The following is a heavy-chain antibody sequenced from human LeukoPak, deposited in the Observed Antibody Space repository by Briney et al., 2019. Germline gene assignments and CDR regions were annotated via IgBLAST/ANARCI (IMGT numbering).Heavy chain of an antibody. D-gene: IGHD3-3*01. V-gene: IGHV1-8*01. J-gene: IGHJ6*03. CDR1: GYTFTSYD. Sequence: ASVKVSCKASGYTFTSYDINWVRQATGQGLEWMGWMNPNSGNTGYAQKFQGRVTMTRNTSISTAYMELSSLRSEDTAVYYCAREQRFLEWDPYYYYMDVWGKGTTVTVSS. CDR2: MNPNSGNT. CDR3: AREQRFLEWDPYYYYMDV.